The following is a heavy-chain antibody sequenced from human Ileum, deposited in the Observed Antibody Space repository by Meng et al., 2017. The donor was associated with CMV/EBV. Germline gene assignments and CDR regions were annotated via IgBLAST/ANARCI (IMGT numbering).Heavy chain of an antibody. CDR2: IYNDGRT. D-gene: IGHD3/OR15-3a*01. J-gene: IGHJ4*02. Sequence: EVVLVEAGGGVVQPGGSLRLSCAVSGFTVRDNYMTWVRQTPGKGLEWVSFIYNDGRTYYVESVKGRFTISRDNFKNTFYLQMNSLRVEDTALYFCVRMDWGSGLSDYWGQGTLVTVSS. V-gene: IGHV3-66*01. CDR3: VRMDWGSGLSDY. CDR1: GFTVRDNY.